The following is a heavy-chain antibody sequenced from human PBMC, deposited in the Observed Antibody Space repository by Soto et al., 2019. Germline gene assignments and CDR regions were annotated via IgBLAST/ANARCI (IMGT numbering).Heavy chain of an antibody. V-gene: IGHV4-59*08. CDR3: VAIPIRTTVPWFDP. CDR1: GGPMSNYY. D-gene: IGHD1-1*01. Sequence: PSETLSLTCSVSGGPMSNYYWSWIRQPPGKGLEWIGYIYNNGVTNYNPSLESRVTISVDTSKNHFSLTLTSVTAADTAVYYCVAIPIRTTVPWFDPWGPGTLVTVSS. CDR2: IYNNGVT. J-gene: IGHJ5*01.